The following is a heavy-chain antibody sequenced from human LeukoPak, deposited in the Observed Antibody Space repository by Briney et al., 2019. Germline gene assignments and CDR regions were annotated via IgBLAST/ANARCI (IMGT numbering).Heavy chain of an antibody. CDR3: AREHWELLPFDY. CDR2: ISSSSYI. V-gene: IGHV3-21*01. D-gene: IGHD1-26*01. Sequence: PGGSLRLSCAASGFTFSSYSMNWVRQAPGKGLEWVSSISSSSYIYYADSVKGRFTISRDNAKNSLYLQMNSLRAEDTAVYYCAREHWELLPFDYWGQGTLVTVSS. CDR1: GFTFSSYS. J-gene: IGHJ4*02.